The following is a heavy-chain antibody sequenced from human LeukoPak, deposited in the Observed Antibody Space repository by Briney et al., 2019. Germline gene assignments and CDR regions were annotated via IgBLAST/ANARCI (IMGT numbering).Heavy chain of an antibody. J-gene: IGHJ6*02. D-gene: IGHD2-2*02. V-gene: IGHV3-7*01. CDR1: GFSFSIYW. Sequence: VGSLRLSCAVSGFSFSIYWMTWVRQVPGKGLEWVANINQDRSEKSYVDSVKGRFTISRDNAKNSLYLQMNSLRAEDTAVYYCARDHCSSSSCYTYYGMELWGQGTTVTVSS. CDR3: ARDHCSSSSCYTYYGMEL. CDR2: INQDRSEK.